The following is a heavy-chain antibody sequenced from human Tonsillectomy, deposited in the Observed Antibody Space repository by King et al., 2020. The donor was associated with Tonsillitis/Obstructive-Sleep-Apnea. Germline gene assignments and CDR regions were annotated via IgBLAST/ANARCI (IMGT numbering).Heavy chain of an antibody. Sequence: VQLVESGGGLVQPGGSLRLSCAASGFTFSNYWMSWVRQAPGKGLEWVANIKQDGSEKYYVDSVKGRFTISRDNAKNSLYLQMNSLRAEDTAVFYCARGNDFCSSYGYYYYYGMDVWGQGTTVTVSS. CDR1: GFTFSNYW. CDR2: IKQDGSEK. D-gene: IGHD3-3*01. CDR3: ARGNDFCSSYGYYYYYGMDV. V-gene: IGHV3-7*03. J-gene: IGHJ6*02.